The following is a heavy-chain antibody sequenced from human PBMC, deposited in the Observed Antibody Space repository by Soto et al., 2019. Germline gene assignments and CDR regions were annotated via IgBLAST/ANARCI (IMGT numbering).Heavy chain of an antibody. V-gene: IGHV4-34*01. Sequence: SVNLSLTLVCYGRPFSDYYRSWMPQPRREALVWIWEINHSRSTNYNPSLKSRVTISVDTSKNQFSLKLSSVTAADTAVYYCARVRPHILTGYYSRRSCWFDPWGQGTLVTVSS. D-gene: IGHD3-9*01. CDR3: ARVRPHILTGYYSRRSCWFDP. J-gene: IGHJ5*02. CDR2: INHSRST. CDR1: GRPFSDYY.